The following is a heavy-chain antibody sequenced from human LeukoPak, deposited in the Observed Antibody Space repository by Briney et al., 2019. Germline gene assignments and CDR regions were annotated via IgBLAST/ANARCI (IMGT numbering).Heavy chain of an antibody. D-gene: IGHD2-15*01. V-gene: IGHV4-4*07. CDR1: GGSISSYY. Sequence: SETLSLTCTVSGGSISSYYWSWIRQPAGKGLEYIGRMYTSGYINYNPSLKSRVTMSIDTSKNQFSLKLSSVTAADTAVYYCARVVVAATPWFDPWGQGTLVTVSS. J-gene: IGHJ5*02. CDR2: MYTSGYI. CDR3: ARVVVAATPWFDP.